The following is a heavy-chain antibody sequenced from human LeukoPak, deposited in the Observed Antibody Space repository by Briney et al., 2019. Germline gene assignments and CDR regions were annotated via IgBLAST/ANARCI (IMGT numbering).Heavy chain of an antibody. CDR2: ISFDGSNK. J-gene: IGHJ4*02. D-gene: IGHD6-6*01. CDR3: ARGRGYSTSDY. Sequence: GFSLRLSCADSGFTFRRYAMQWVRQDPGKGLEWVAVISFDGSNKYYAASVKGRFTFSRDNSNNTLFLHMNSLRAEDTAIYYCARGRGYSTSDYWDQGTLVTVSS. V-gene: IGHV3-30*04. CDR1: GFTFRRYA.